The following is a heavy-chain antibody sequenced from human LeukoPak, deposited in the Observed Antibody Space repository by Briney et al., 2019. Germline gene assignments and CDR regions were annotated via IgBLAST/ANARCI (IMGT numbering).Heavy chain of an antibody. CDR2: ISGSGGST. Sequence: GGSLRLSCAASGFTFYSYAMNWVRQAPGKGLEWVSAISGSGGSTYYADSVKGRFTISRDNSSNTLYLQMSSLRAEDTALYYCAKDIYGDYGMDVWGQGTPVTVSS. D-gene: IGHD4-17*01. J-gene: IGHJ6*02. V-gene: IGHV3-23*01. CDR1: GFTFYSYA. CDR3: AKDIYGDYGMDV.